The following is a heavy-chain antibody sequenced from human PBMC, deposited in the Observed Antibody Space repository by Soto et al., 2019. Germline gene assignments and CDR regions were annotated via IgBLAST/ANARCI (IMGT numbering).Heavy chain of an antibody. CDR2: IYYSGST. J-gene: IGHJ2*01. CDR3: ARFTEHIVVGPGSYWYFDL. D-gene: IGHD2-21*01. CDR1: GGSISSGGYY. Sequence: QVQLQESGPGLVKPSQTLSLTCTVSGGSISSGGYYWSWIRQHPGKGLEWIGYIYYSGSTYYNPSLKSRVTISVDTSKNQFSLKLSSVTAADTAVYYCARFTEHIVVGPGSYWYFDLWGRGTLVTVSS. V-gene: IGHV4-31*03.